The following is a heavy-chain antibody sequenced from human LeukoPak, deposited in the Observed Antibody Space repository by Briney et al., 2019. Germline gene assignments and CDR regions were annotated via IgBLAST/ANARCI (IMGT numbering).Heavy chain of an antibody. CDR1: GFTFSSYA. CDR3: AGNGYCSSTSCYTGYYYYYGMDV. J-gene: IGHJ6*02. V-gene: IGHV4-34*08. CDR2: INHSGST. D-gene: IGHD2-2*02. Sequence: GSLRLSCAASGFTFSSYAMGWVRQPPGKGLEWIGEINHSGSTNYNPSLKGRVTISVDTSKNQFSLKLSSVTAADTAVYYCAGNGYCSSTSCYTGYYYYYGMDVWGQGTTVTVSS.